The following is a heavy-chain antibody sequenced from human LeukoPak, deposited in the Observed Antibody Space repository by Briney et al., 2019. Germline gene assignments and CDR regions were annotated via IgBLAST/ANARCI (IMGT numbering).Heavy chain of an antibody. J-gene: IGHJ3*02. D-gene: IGHD3-9*01. V-gene: IGHV3-21*01. CDR2: ISSSSSYI. CDR1: GFTFSSYS. CDR3: ARDQYILTGYYKDAFDI. Sequence: SGGSLRLSCAASGFTFSSYSMNWVRQAPGKGLEWVSSISSSSSYIYYADSVKGRFTISRDNAKNSLYLQMNSLRAEDTAVYYCARDQYILTGYYKDAFDIWGQGTMVTVSS.